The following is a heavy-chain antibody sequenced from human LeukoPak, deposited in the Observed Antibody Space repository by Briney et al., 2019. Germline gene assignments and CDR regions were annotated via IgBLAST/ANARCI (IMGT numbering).Heavy chain of an antibody. CDR3: ATYITMVGTYYFDY. Sequence: SETLSLTCTVSGGAISNSNYYWGWIRQPPGKGLEWIGTIHYSGSTYYNPSLKSRVTIPLDTSKNQFSLKLSSVTAADTAVYFCATYITMVGTYYFDYWGQGALVTVSS. CDR2: IHYSGST. J-gene: IGHJ4*02. CDR1: GGAISNSNYY. D-gene: IGHD3-10*01. V-gene: IGHV4-39*07.